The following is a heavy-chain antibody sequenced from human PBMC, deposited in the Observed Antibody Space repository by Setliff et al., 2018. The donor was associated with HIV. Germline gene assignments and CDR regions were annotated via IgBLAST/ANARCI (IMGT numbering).Heavy chain of an antibody. Sequence: SETLSLTCTVSGGSISSSTYYWGWIRQPPGKGLEWIGSIHNSGSTYYNPALKSRVTISVDTSKNHFSLRLSSVTAADTAVYYCARLSDTAMASFDSWGQGILVTVSS. D-gene: IGHD5-18*01. J-gene: IGHJ4*02. CDR3: ARLSDTAMASFDS. V-gene: IGHV4-39*01. CDR1: GGSISSSTYY. CDR2: IHNSGST.